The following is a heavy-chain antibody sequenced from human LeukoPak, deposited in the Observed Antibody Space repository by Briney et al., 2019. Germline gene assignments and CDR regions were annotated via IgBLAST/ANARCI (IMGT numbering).Heavy chain of an antibody. CDR3: ARETTVVTWGAFDI. CDR1: GFTFDDYG. J-gene: IGHJ3*02. Sequence: RAGGSLRLSCAASGFTFDDYGMSWVRHAPGKGLEWVSGINWNGGSTGYADSVKGRFTISRDNAKNSLYLQMNSLRAEDTALYYFARETTVVTWGAFDIWGQGTMVTVSS. V-gene: IGHV3-20*04. CDR2: INWNGGST. D-gene: IGHD4-23*01.